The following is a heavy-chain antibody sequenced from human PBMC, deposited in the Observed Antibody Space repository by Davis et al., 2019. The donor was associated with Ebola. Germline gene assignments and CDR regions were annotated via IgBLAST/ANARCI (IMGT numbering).Heavy chain of an antibody. CDR2: IYNSGRT. CDR1: GGSVSSYY. CDR3: ARGFSPSWFDP. Sequence: SETLSLTCSVSGGSVSSYYWSWIRQPPGKALEWIAYIYNSGRTNYNPSLKSRVTMSLDTSKNQFSLKLSSVTAADTAVYYCARGFSPSWFDPWGQGTLVTVSS. J-gene: IGHJ5*02. V-gene: IGHV4-59*02.